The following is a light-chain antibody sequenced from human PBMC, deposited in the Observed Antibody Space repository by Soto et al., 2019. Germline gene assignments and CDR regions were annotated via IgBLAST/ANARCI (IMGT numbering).Light chain of an antibody. CDR2: KAS. Sequence: DIQMTQSPSTLSASVGDRVTITCRASQSISSWLAWYQQKPGKAPKLLIYKASSLESGVPSRFSGSGSGTEFPLTISSLQPDDFATYYCQQYNSYPWTFGQGTKVDIK. CDR1: QSISSW. CDR3: QQYNSYPWT. V-gene: IGKV1-5*03. J-gene: IGKJ1*01.